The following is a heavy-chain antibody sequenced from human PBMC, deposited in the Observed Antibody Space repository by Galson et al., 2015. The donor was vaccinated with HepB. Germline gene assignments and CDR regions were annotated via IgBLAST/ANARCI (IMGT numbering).Heavy chain of an antibody. V-gene: IGHV1-69*13. Sequence: SVKVSCKASGGTFSSYAISWVRQAPGQGLEWMGGIIPIFGTANYAQKFQGRVTITADESTSTAYMELSSLRSEDTAVYYCARSGLHYYYMDVWGKGTTVTVSS. CDR1: GGTFSSYA. J-gene: IGHJ6*03. CDR2: IIPIFGTA. CDR3: ARSGLHYYYMDV. D-gene: IGHD4-11*01.